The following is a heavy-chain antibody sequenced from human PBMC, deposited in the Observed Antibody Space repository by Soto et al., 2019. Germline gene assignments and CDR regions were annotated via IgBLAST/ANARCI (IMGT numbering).Heavy chain of an antibody. CDR1: GFTFSSYS. Sequence: EVQLVESGGGLVKPGGSLRLSCAASGFTFSSYSMNWVRQAPGKGLEWVSSISSSSSYIYYPDSVKGRFTISRDNAKNSLYLQMNSLRAEDTAVYYCARFSYYYDSSGYMTYYYGMDVWGQGTTVTVSS. CDR2: ISSSSSYI. J-gene: IGHJ6*02. D-gene: IGHD3-22*01. CDR3: ARFSYYYDSSGYMTYYYGMDV. V-gene: IGHV3-21*01.